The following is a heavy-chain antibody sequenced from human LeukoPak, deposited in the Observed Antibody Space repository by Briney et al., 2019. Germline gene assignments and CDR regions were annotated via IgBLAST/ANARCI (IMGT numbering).Heavy chain of an antibody. CDR1: GFTFSTYW. Sequence: PGGSLRLSCAASGFTFSTYWMHWVRQAPGTGLVWVPLINSDGSSTNYADSVKGRFTISRDNAKNTLYLQMNSLRAEDTAVYYCATDVPAVTIFDYWGQGTLVTVSS. CDR2: INSDGSST. V-gene: IGHV3-74*01. D-gene: IGHD2-2*01. J-gene: IGHJ4*02. CDR3: ATDVPAVTIFDY.